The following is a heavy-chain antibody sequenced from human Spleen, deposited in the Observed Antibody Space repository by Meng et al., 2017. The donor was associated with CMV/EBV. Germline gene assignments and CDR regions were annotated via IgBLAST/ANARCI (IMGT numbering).Heavy chain of an antibody. J-gene: IGHJ4*02. CDR2: IYTSGST. Sequence: DSAPRLFNPSETLSFPCTVSVGSISSYYGICIRQPAGKGPEWIGRIYTSGSTNYNPSLKSRVTMSVDTSKNQFSLKLSSVTAADTAVYYCARGGSSSAVDYWGQGTLVTVSS. CDR3: ARGGSSSAVDY. V-gene: IGHV4-4*07. D-gene: IGHD6-6*01. CDR1: VGSISSYY.